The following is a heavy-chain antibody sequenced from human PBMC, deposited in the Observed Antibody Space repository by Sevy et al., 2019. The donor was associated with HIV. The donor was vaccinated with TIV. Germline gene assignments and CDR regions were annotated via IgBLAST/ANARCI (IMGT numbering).Heavy chain of an antibody. Sequence: GGCLRLSCAASGFTFSSYGMHWVRQAPGKGLEWVAVIWYDGSNKYYADSVKGRFTISRDNSKNTLYLQMNSLRAEDSAVYYCAREGYYYDSSGYYPNWGQGTLVTVSS. J-gene: IGHJ4*02. CDR3: AREGYYYDSSGYYPN. V-gene: IGHV3-33*01. CDR2: IWYDGSNK. CDR1: GFTFSSYG. D-gene: IGHD3-22*01.